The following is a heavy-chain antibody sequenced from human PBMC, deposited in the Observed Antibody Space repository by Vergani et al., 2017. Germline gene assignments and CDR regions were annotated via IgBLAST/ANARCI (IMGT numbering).Heavy chain of an antibody. CDR3: ARVNTETNGHLYYNYYMDV. CDR1: GGSFTSYH. CDR2: IDHTGRP. V-gene: IGHV4-34*01. D-gene: IGHD4-11*01. J-gene: IGHJ6*03. Sequence: QVQLQQWGGGLLKPSETLSLTCVVNGGSFTSYHWTWIRQSPGEGLEWVGDIDHTGRPDYNPSLKSRLTMSVDKSPNQFSLTTNSVTATDTAIYFCARVNTETNGHLYYNYYMDVWGQGTAVTVS.